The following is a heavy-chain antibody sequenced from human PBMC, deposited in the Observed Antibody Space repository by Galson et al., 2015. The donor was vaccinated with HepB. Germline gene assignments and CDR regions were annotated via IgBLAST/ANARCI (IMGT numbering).Heavy chain of an antibody. D-gene: IGHD4-17*01. V-gene: IGHV4-31*03. CDR3: ARAYYGDYVGYFDL. CDR1: GGSISSGGYY. J-gene: IGHJ2*01. CDR2: IYYSGST. Sequence: TLSLTCTVSGGSISSGGYYWSWIRQHPGKGLEWIGYIYYSGSTYYNPSLKSRVTISVDTSKNQFSLKLSSVTAADTAVYYCARAYYGDYVGYFDLWGRGTLVTVSS.